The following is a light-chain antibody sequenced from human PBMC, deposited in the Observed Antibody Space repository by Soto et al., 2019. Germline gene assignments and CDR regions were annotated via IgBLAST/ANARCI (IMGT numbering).Light chain of an antibody. CDR2: SAS. CDR1: QGINSW. V-gene: IGKV1-12*01. Sequence: DVQVTKSPAAVSASIGDRVTITCRASQGINSWLAWYQQKSGKAPKLLIYSASSLVSGVPSRFSGSGSGTDFTLTISSLQPEDFAPYYCPHATSFAIPFGGRGKV. CDR3: PHATSFAIP. J-gene: IGKJ4*01.